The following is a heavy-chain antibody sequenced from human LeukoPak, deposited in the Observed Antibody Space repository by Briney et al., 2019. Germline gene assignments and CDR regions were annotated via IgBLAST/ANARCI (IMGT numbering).Heavy chain of an antibody. CDR2: IRSKAAGGTT. CDR3: ALGSANYDSSDFDC. J-gene: IGHJ4*02. CDR1: GFTFSNVW. Sequence: GGSLRLSCVASGFTFSNVWINWVRQAPGRGLEWVGRIRSKAAGGTTEYAAPVKGRFTISRDDSKNTLYLQMNSLITDDTAVYCCALGSANYDSSDFDCWGQGTLVTVSS. V-gene: IGHV3-15*07. D-gene: IGHD3-22*01.